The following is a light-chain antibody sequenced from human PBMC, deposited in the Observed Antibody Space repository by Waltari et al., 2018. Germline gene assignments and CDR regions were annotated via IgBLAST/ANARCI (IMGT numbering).Light chain of an antibody. CDR3: ASWDESLSGFVV. CDR2: RND. J-gene: IGLJ2*01. Sequence: QSGLTQPPSASGTPGQRVIISCSGSTSNIVSNYVYWYQHVPGAAPKLLIYRNDQRPSGGPDRFSGSKSGASASLAISGLRSEDEAHYFCASWDESLSGFVVFGGGTKLTVL. CDR1: TSNIVSNY. V-gene: IGLV1-47*01.